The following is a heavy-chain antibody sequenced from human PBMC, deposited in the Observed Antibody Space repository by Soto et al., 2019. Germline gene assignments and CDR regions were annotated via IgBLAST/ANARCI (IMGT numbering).Heavy chain of an antibody. CDR2: IYSGGST. D-gene: IGHD6-13*01. J-gene: IGHJ4*02. CDR1: GFTVTNNY. CDR3: ARGMGRSWSLDN. V-gene: IGHV3-53*01. Sequence: EVQVVESGGGLIQPGGSLRLSCAPSGFTVTNNYLSWVRQAPGKGLECVSVIYSGGSTYYADSVKGRFTISRDNSKNTLYLQMNRLRAEDTAVYYCARGMGRSWSLDNCGPGTLVTVSS.